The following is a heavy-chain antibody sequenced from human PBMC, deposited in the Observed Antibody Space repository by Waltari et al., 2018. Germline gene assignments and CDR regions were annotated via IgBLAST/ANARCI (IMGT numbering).Heavy chain of an antibody. CDR2: INPNSGDT. J-gene: IGHJ4*02. D-gene: IGHD4-17*01. V-gene: IGHV1-2*06. Sequence: QVHLVQSGAEVKKPGASVQVSCKASGYTFPGYYIQWVRRAPGQGLEWMGRINPNSGDTNYAQKFQGRVTLTRDTSINTAYMELSSLKSDDTAVYYCARDLGSDYGNRDYWGQGTLVTVPS. CDR3: ARDLGSDYGNRDY. CDR1: GYTFPGYY.